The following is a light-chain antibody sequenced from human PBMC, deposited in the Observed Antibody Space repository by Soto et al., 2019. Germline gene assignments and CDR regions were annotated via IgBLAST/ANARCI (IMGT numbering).Light chain of an antibody. CDR3: QQRSNWPTT. CDR2: GAS. Sequence: ETVMTQSPGTLSLSPGERATLSCRASQSVSTNYVAWYQQKPGQAPRLLIYGASSRASGIPDRFRGSGSGTDFTLTISSLEPEDFAVYYCQQRSNWPTTFGQGTRLEIK. CDR1: QSVSTNY. V-gene: IGKV3D-20*02. J-gene: IGKJ5*01.